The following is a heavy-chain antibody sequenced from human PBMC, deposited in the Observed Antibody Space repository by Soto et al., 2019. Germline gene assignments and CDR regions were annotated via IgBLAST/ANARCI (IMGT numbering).Heavy chain of an antibody. CDR2: IYSDNNT. CDR3: ARHYSAMGV. CDR1: GFTVSSDS. Sequence: EVQLVETGGDLIQPGGSLRLSCAASGFTVSSDSMTWVRQAPGKGLEWISIIYSDNNTDYADSVKGRFSISRDTSKNILYLQMNSRVAEDTAEYYCARHYSAMGVWGQGTTVTVSS. V-gene: IGHV3-53*02. J-gene: IGHJ6*02.